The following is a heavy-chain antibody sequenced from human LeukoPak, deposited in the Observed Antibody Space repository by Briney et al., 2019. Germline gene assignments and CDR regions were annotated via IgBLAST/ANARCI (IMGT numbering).Heavy chain of an antibody. V-gene: IGHV4-59*08. CDR3: ASLGRLATTGTEH. D-gene: IGHD1-1*01. CDR2: IYYSGST. Sequence: PSETLSLTCTVSGGSISSYYWSWIRQPPGKGLEWIGYIYYSGSTNYNPSLKSRVTISVDTSQNQFSLKLSSVTAADTAVYYCASLGRLATTGTEHWGQGTLVTVSS. CDR1: GGSISSYY. J-gene: IGHJ1*01.